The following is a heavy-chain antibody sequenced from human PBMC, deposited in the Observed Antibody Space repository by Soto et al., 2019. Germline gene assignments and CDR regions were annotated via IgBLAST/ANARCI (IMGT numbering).Heavy chain of an antibody. J-gene: IGHJ3*01. D-gene: IGHD3-22*01. CDR3: ARHRDNSGHSAFNA. CDR2: IYPDDSET. CDR1: GYSFSNYW. Sequence: PXESLKISCKGAGYSFSNYWIAWVRQMPGKGLEWMGIIYPDDSETSYSPSFQGQVTFSADKSISTAYLQWRSLRASDTAMYFCARHRDNSGHSAFNAWGQGTMVTVSS. V-gene: IGHV5-51*01.